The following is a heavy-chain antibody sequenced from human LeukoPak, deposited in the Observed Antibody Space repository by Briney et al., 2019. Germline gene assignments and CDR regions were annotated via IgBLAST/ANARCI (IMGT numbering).Heavy chain of an antibody. D-gene: IGHD2-21*01. CDR3: ARVVVYYMDV. J-gene: IGHJ6*03. CDR2: IKTDASEK. CDR1: GFIFSNCW. V-gene: IGHV3-7*01. Sequence: GGSLRLSCETSGFIFSNCWMTWVRQAPGKGLEWVANIKTDASEKYYADSVKGRFTISRDNAKMSLYLQMNSLRVEDTSVYYCARVVVYYMDVWGEGTTVTVSS.